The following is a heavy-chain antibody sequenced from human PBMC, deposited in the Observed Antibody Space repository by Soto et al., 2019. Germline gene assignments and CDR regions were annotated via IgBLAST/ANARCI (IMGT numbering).Heavy chain of an antibody. Sequence: GGSLRLSCEASGFMFNDYGMHWVRQAPGKGLDWVAVISYDGDNKYYAQSVKGRFTISRDNSKNTLFLHMDSLRREDTAVYHCVKGDLDTAVVNSPDAFDFWGQGTMVTVSS. CDR2: ISYDGDNK. D-gene: IGHD5-18*01. CDR1: GFMFNDYG. V-gene: IGHV3-30*18. J-gene: IGHJ3*01. CDR3: VKGDLDTAVVNSPDAFDF.